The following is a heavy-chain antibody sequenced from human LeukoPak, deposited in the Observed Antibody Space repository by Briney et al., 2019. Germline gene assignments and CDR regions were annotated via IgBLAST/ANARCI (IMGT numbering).Heavy chain of an antibody. CDR2: INGSGSRT. J-gene: IGHJ3*02. Sequence: GGSLRLSCTASGLTFCSYAMTWVRQAPGKGLEWVSGINGSGSRTYYADSVKGRFTISRDKSKNTVYLQMNSLRAEDTAVYYCASHYDSGGYDASDIWGQGTMVTVSS. CDR1: GLTFCSYA. CDR3: ASHYDSGGYDASDI. V-gene: IGHV3-23*01. D-gene: IGHD3-22*01.